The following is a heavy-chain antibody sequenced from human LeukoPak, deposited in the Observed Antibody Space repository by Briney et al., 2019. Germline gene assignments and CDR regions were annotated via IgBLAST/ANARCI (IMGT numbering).Heavy chain of an antibody. Sequence: GSLRLSCAASGFIFNTYAMTRVRQAPGKGLEWVSAIAGSGARTYSADSVKGRFTISRGNSKNKLYLQMNSLTVDDTAMYYCARDVSGGGVPLFYFNYWGQGTLVAVSS. CDR2: IAGSGART. CDR1: GFIFNTYA. D-gene: IGHD6-25*01. J-gene: IGHJ4*02. V-gene: IGHV3-23*01. CDR3: ARDVSGGGVPLFYFNY.